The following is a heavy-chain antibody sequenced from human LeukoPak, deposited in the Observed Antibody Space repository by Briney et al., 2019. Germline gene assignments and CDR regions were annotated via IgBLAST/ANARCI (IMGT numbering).Heavy chain of an antibody. Sequence: GGSLRLSCAASGFRLDAFGMSWVRQVPGKGLEWVSGIEWNGGRREYADSVKGRFTISRDNAKNSLYLQMKNLGAEDTALYYCASVPDDASGNSRYYFKTWGRGTLVTVSS. CDR3: ASVPDDASGNSRYYFKT. J-gene: IGHJ4*02. D-gene: IGHD3-22*01. CDR1: GFRLDAFG. CDR2: IEWNGGRR. V-gene: IGHV3-20*04.